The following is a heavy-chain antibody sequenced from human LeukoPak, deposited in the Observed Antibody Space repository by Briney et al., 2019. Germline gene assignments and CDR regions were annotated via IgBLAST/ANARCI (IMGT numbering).Heavy chain of an antibody. CDR1: GLTFSSYG. V-gene: IGHV3-30*18. Sequence: QPGRSLRLSCAVSGLTFSSYGMRWVRQAPGKGLEWVAVISYDGSNKYYADSVKGRFTISRDNSKNTLYLQMNSLRAEDTAVFYCAKDAPPCSGGSCYSGYYFYGMDVWGKGTTVTVSS. D-gene: IGHD2-15*01. J-gene: IGHJ6*04. CDR3: AKDAPPCSGGSCYSGYYFYGMDV. CDR2: ISYDGSNK.